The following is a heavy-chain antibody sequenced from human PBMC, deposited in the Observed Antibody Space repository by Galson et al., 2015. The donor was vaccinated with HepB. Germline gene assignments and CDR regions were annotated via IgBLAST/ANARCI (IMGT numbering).Heavy chain of an antibody. CDR2: ISYDGSNK. Sequence: SLRLSCAASGFTFSSYAMHWVRQAPGKGLEWVAVISYDGSNKYYADSVKGRFTISRDNSKNTLYLQMNSLRAEDTAVYYCAREGRDDYNWPSSYYFDYWGQGTLVTVSS. CDR1: GFTFSSYA. V-gene: IGHV3-30*04. D-gene: IGHD5-24*01. CDR3: AREGRDDYNWPSSYYFDY. J-gene: IGHJ4*02.